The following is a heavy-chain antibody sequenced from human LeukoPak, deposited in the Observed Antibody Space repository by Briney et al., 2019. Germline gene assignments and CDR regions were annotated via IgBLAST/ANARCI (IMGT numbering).Heavy chain of an antibody. Sequence: MPSETLSLTCTGSGGSVTSYYWNWIRQPPGKGLEWIGYIYYSASSNYNPSLNSRVTISVDTSKNQFSLKLTSVTAADPAVYYCARRSDRFDYWGPGTLVTVSS. J-gene: IGHJ4*02. V-gene: IGHV4-59*08. CDR2: IYYSASS. CDR3: ARRSDRFDY. CDR1: GGSVTSYY. D-gene: IGHD3-3*01.